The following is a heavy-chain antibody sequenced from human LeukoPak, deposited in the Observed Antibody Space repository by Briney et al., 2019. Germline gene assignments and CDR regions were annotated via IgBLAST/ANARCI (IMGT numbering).Heavy chain of an antibody. CDR2: ISWNSGSI. J-gene: IGHJ4*02. Sequence: GRSLRLSCAASGFTFDDYAMHWVRQAPGKGLEWVSGISWNSGSIGYADSVKGRFTISRDNAKNSLYLQMNSLRAEDTALYYCAKDMATGTTGPFDYRGQGTLVTVSS. CDR3: AKDMATGTTGPFDY. CDR1: GFTFDDYA. D-gene: IGHD1-1*01. V-gene: IGHV3-9*01.